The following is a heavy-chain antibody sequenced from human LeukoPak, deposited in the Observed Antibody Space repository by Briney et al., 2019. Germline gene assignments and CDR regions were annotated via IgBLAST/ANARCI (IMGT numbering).Heavy chain of an antibody. J-gene: IGHJ6*02. Sequence: GASVKVSCKASGYTFTSYGINWVRQAPGQGLEWMGWITTYNGNTNYAQKFRDRVTMTTDTSTSTAYMELRSLRSDDTAVYYCARGASLRRGHGLDVWGQGATVTVSS. CDR3: ARGASLRRGHGLDV. V-gene: IGHV1-18*01. CDR1: GYTFTSYG. D-gene: IGHD2-15*01. CDR2: ITTYNGNT.